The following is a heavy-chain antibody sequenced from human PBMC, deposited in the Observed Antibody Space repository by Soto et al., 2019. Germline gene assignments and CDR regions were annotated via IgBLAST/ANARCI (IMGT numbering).Heavy chain of an antibody. V-gene: IGHV3-72*01. CDR1: GFTFSGHY. J-gene: IGHJ6*03. D-gene: IGHD3-16*01. Sequence: PGGTLRLSCAASGFTFSGHYMDWVRQAPGKGLEWVGRTRSKANSYSNEYAASGKGRFTISRDESKNSLYLQMNSLKTEDPAVYYCASWGVGIPGPHMACCGKGTTVTVSS. CDR2: TRSKANSYSN. CDR3: ASWGVGIPGPHMAC.